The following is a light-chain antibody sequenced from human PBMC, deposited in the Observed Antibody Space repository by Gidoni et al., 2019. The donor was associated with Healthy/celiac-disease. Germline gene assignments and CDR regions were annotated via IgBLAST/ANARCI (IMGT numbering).Light chain of an antibody. CDR2: YDS. Sequence: SYVLTQPHSVTVAPGKTARINCGGNNIGSKSVHWYQQKPGQAPVLVIYYDSDRPSGIPERFSGSNSGNTATLTISRVEAGDEADYYCQVWDSSSDHAVFGGGTQLTVL. J-gene: IGLJ7*01. CDR3: QVWDSSSDHAV. V-gene: IGLV3-21*04. CDR1: NIGSKS.